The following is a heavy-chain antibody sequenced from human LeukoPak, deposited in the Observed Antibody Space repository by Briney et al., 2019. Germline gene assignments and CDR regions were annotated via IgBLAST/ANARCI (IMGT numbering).Heavy chain of an antibody. V-gene: IGHV1-69*05. CDR3: ARNGDLTGTTNWFDP. CDR2: IIPMFGTA. D-gene: IGHD1-7*01. J-gene: IGHJ5*02. Sequence: SVKVSCKASGGTFNTSSFSWVRQAPGQGLEWMGRIIPMFGTANYAQKFQGRVTMTTDEYTSTAYMEVNSLRLDDTAVYYCARNGDLTGTTNWFDPWGQGTLVTVSS. CDR1: GGTFNTSS.